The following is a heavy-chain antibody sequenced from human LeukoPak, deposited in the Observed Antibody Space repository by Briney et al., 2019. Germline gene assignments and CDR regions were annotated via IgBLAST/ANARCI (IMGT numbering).Heavy chain of an antibody. CDR3: ATVGVGWFGGSKVAWFDP. D-gene: IGHD3-10*01. Sequence: ASVKVSCKVSGYTLTELSMHWVRQAPGKGLEWMGGFDPEDGETIYAQKFQGRVTMTEDTSTDTAYMELSSLRSEDTAVYYCATVGVGWFGGSKVAWFDPWGQGTLVTVSS. CDR2: FDPEDGET. CDR1: GYTLTELS. V-gene: IGHV1-24*01. J-gene: IGHJ5*02.